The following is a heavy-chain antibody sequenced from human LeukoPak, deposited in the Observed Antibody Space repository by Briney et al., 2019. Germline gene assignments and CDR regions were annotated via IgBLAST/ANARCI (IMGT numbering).Heavy chain of an antibody. Sequence: GGSLRLSCAASGFTFSSYGMHWVRQAPGKGLEWVAVISYDGSNKYYADSVKGRFTISRDNSKNTLYLQMNSLRAEDTAVYYCARDRVGGSGYYLTFDYWGQGTLVTVSS. CDR3: ARDRVGGSGYYLTFDY. V-gene: IGHV3-30*03. D-gene: IGHD3-22*01. J-gene: IGHJ4*02. CDR2: ISYDGSNK. CDR1: GFTFSSYG.